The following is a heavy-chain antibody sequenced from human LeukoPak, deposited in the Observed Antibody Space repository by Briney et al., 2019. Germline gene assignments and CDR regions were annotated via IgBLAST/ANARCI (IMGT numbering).Heavy chain of an antibody. D-gene: IGHD6-13*01. CDR2: INHSGST. J-gene: IGHJ4*02. Sequence: PSETLSLTCGVYGGSFSGPYWSWIRQPPGKWLEWIGEINHSGSTSYNPSLKSRVTISLDTSKNQFSLKLSSVNAADTAVYYCASDSYNSIFYYWGQGTLVTVSS. V-gene: IGHV4-34*01. CDR1: GGSFSGPY. CDR3: ASDSYNSIFYY.